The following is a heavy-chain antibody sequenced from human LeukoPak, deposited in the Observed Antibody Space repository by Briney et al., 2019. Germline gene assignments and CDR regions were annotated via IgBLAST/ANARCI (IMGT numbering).Heavy chain of an antibody. V-gene: IGHV3-15*01. CDR3: AKGVWFGELLCPIDY. CDR1: GFTFNDAW. CDR2: LKSRGGGETA. Sequence: GGSLRLSCAVSGFTFNDAWMSWVRQAPGKGLEWVGRLKSRGGGETADYSAPVKGRFTVSRDDSQNTLYLQMNSLRAEDTAVYYCAKGVWFGELLCPIDYWGQGTLVTVSS. D-gene: IGHD3-10*01. J-gene: IGHJ4*02.